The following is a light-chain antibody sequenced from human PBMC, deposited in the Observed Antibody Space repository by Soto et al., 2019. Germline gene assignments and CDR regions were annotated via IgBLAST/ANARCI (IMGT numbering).Light chain of an antibody. CDR2: AAS. CDR3: QQSYSTPGT. J-gene: IGKJ3*01. Sequence: DIQMTQSPSSLSASVGDRVTITCRASQSISSYLNWYQQKPGKAPKLLIYAASSLQSGVPSRFSGSGSGTDFTLTISSLQPEDFATYYCQQSYSTPGTLGPGTKVDIK. V-gene: IGKV1-39*01. CDR1: QSISSY.